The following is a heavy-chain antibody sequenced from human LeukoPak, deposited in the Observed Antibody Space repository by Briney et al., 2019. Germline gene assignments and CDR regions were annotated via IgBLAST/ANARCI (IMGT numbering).Heavy chain of an antibody. D-gene: IGHD3-10*01. J-gene: IGHJ5*02. CDR2: ISSSSSYI. CDR1: GFTFSSYS. CDR3: VRAHHPGGWFDP. V-gene: IGHV3-21*01. Sequence: GGSLRLSCAASGFTFSSYSMNWVRQAPGKGLEWVSSISSSSSYIYYADSVKGRFTISRDNAKNSLYLQMNSLTAEDTAVHYCVRAHHPGGWFDPWGQGTLVTVSS.